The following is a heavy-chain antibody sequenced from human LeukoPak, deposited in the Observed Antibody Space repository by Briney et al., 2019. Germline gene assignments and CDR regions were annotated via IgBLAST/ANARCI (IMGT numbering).Heavy chain of an antibody. J-gene: IGHJ4*02. CDR1: GFTFSSYA. Sequence: PGRSLRLSCAATGFTFSSYAMHWVRQAPGKGLELVANIKQDRSEKYYVDSVKGRFTISRDNAKNSLYLQMNSLRAEDTAVYYCARLREIPVFGVVTKSTSYFDYWGQGTLVTVSS. D-gene: IGHD3-3*01. V-gene: IGHV3-7*01. CDR2: IKQDRSEK. CDR3: ARLREIPVFGVVTKSTSYFDY.